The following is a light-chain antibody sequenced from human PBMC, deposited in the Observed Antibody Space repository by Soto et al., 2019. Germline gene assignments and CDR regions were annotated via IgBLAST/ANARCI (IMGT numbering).Light chain of an antibody. CDR3: ISYKTDDTFV. Sequence: QSVLTQTPSVSGAPGQRVTISCTGRSSNIGAGYDVHWYQHLPGTAPKLLIYGTTNRPSGVPDRFSGSKTGDTASLTISGLQADDEAEYFCISYKTDDTFVFGSGTKLTVL. CDR1: SSNIGAGYD. J-gene: IGLJ1*01. CDR2: GTT. V-gene: IGLV1-40*01.